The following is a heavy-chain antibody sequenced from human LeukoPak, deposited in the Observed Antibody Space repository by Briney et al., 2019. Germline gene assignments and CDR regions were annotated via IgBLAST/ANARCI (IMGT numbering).Heavy chain of an antibody. CDR2: IWYDGSNK. CDR3: ARGYYYDSSGHIDY. CDR1: RFSFSSYG. J-gene: IGHJ4*02. D-gene: IGHD3-22*01. V-gene: IGHV3-33*01. Sequence: GGSLRLSCAASRFSFSSYGMHWVRQAPGKGLEWVAVIWYDGSNKYYADSVKGRFTISRDNSKNTLYLQMNSLRAEDTAVYYCARGYYYDSSGHIDYWGQGTLVTVSS.